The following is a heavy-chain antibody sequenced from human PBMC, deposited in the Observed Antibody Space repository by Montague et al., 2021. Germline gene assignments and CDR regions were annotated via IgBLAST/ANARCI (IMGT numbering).Heavy chain of an antibody. V-gene: IGHV4-59*12. CDR1: GGSISGY. J-gene: IGHJ4*02. Sequence: SETLSLPCTVSGGSISGYWSWIRQPPGKGLEWLGYIYYTGTTKYNPSLRSRVTISVDTFKNQFSLKLSSVTAADTAVYYCARVDDHGHSDYWGQGTLVTVSS. CDR2: IYYTGTT. D-gene: IGHD1-1*01. CDR3: ARVDDHGHSDY.